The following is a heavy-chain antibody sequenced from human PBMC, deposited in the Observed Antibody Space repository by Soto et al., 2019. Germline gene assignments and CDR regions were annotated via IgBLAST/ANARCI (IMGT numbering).Heavy chain of an antibody. CDR2: INPNSGGT. V-gene: IGHV1-2*02. J-gene: IGHJ6*02. D-gene: IGHD6-6*01. CDR1: GYTFTGYY. CDR3: SRGASSSSEGNPYYYYGMDV. Sequence: QVQLVQSGAEVKKPGASVKVSCKASGYTFTGYYMHWVRQAPGQGLEWMGWINPNSGGTNYAQKFQGRVTMTRDTSISTAYMELRRLRSDDTAVSYWSRGASSSSEGNPYYYYGMDVWGQGTTVTVSS.